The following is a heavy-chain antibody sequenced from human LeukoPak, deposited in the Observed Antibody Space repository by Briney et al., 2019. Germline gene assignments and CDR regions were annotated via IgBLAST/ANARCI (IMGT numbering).Heavy chain of an antibody. CDR3: ARHLGYCSRTSFLSWFET. D-gene: IGHD2-2*01. V-gene: IGHV4-59*08. J-gene: IGHJ5*02. CDR2: LYYSGNT. Sequence: SETLSLTGAVSGGSTRRYYWSWIRQPPGKGLEWIGYLYYSGNTNYNPSLKSRVTISVDMSKNQFSLKLSSVTAADTAVYYCARHLGYCSRTSFLSWFETWGEGTLVTVSS. CDR1: GGSTRRYY.